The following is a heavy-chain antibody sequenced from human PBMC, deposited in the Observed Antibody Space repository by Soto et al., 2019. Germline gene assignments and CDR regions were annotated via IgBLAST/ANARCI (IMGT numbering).Heavy chain of an antibody. D-gene: IGHD5-12*01. Sequence: ASVKVSCKASGGAFSSYAISWVRQAPGQGLEWMGGIIPIFGTANYAQKFQGRVTITADESTSTAYMELSSLRSEDTAVYYCARDSRIEMATIPLDYWGQGTLVTVSS. CDR3: ARDSRIEMATIPLDY. CDR1: GGAFSSYA. J-gene: IGHJ4*02. V-gene: IGHV1-69*13. CDR2: IIPIFGTA.